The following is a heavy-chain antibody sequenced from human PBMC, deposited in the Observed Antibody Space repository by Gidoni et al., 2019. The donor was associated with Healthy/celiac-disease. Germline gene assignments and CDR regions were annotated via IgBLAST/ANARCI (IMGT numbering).Heavy chain of an antibody. V-gene: IGHV3-23*01. CDR2: ISGSGGST. CDR3: AKGSPDYYDSSGYYLVY. Sequence: EVQLLESGGGLVQPGGSLRLSCAASGFTFSSYAMSWVRQAPGKGLEWVSAISGSGGSTYYADSVKGRFTISRDNSKNTLYLQMNSLRAEDTAVYYCAKGSPDYYDSSGYYLVYWGQGTLVTVSS. D-gene: IGHD3-22*01. CDR1: GFTFSSYA. J-gene: IGHJ4*02.